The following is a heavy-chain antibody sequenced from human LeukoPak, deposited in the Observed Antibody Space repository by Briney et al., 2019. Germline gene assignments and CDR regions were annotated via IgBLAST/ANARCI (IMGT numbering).Heavy chain of an antibody. J-gene: IGHJ4*02. CDR1: GFTFDDYA. CDR2: ISGSGGST. Sequence: GRSLRLSCAASGFTFDDYAMSWVRQAPGKGLEWVSAISGSGGSTYYADSVKGRFTISRDNSKNTLYLQMNSLRAEDTAVYYCAKDRDYGSGSWDDAFDYWGQGTLVTVSS. D-gene: IGHD3-10*01. CDR3: AKDRDYGSGSWDDAFDY. V-gene: IGHV3-23*01.